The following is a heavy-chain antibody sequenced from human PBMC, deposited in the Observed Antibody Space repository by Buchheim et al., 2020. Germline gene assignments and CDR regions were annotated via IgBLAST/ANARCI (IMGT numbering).Heavy chain of an antibody. CDR2: IIPMVGTP. CDR3: ARDSPTGSDDDYDAMDV. D-gene: IGHD4/OR15-4a*01. V-gene: IGHV1-69*12. J-gene: IGHJ6*02. CDR1: GGNFSSYA. Sequence: QVLLAQSGPEVRKPGSSVKVSCKASGGNFSSYAFSWVRQAPGQGLEWMGGIIPMVGTPRYAQTFQRRVTITADDSTATVHMEMTSLTSEDTAVFYCARDSPTGSDDDYDAMDVWGQGT.